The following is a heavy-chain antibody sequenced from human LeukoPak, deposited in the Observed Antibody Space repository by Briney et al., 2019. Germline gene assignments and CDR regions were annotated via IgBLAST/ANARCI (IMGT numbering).Heavy chain of an antibody. V-gene: IGHV3-7*03. Sequence: GGSLRLSCVVSGSMFRNYWMSWLRQAPGRGLEWVANIKQDGSEEYYVDSVKGRFTIARDNAMNSLYLQMNSLRAEDTAVYFCARDRRGPFDYWGQGTLVTVSS. D-gene: IGHD3-10*01. J-gene: IGHJ4*02. CDR1: GSMFRNYW. CDR3: ARDRRGPFDY. CDR2: IKQDGSEE.